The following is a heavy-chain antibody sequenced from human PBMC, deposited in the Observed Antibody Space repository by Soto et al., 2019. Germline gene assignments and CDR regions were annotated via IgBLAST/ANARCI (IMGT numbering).Heavy chain of an antibody. CDR2: ISSSSSYI. J-gene: IGHJ6*02. V-gene: IGHV3-21*01. CDR3: AREGVQHGSGPYYYYGMDV. Sequence: EVQLVESGGGLVKPGGSLRLSCAASGFTFSSYSMNWVRQAPGKGLEWVSSISSSSSYIYYADSVKGQFTISRDNAKNSLYRQMNSLRAEDTAVYYCAREGVQHGSGPYYYYGMDVWGQGTTVTVSS. D-gene: IGHD3-10*01. CDR1: GFTFSSYS.